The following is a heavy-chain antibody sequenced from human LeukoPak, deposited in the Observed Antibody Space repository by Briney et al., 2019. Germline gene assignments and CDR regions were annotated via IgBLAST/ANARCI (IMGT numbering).Heavy chain of an antibody. V-gene: IGHV1-46*01. Sequence: ASVKVSCKASGYTFTSYYMHWVRQAPGQGLEWMGIINPSGGSTSYAQKFQGRVTMTRDTSTSTVYMELSSLRSDDTAVYYCARKDGVTMMDYWGQGTLVTVSS. D-gene: IGHD3-22*01. CDR1: GYTFTSYY. CDR3: ARKDGVTMMDY. CDR2: INPSGGST. J-gene: IGHJ4*02.